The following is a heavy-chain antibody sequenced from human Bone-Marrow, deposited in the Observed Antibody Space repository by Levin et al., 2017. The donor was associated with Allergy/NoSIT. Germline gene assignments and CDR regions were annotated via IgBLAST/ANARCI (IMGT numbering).Heavy chain of an antibody. CDR1: GFTFSSYW. J-gene: IGHJ6*02. D-gene: IGHD2-15*01. V-gene: IGHV3-74*01. Sequence: PGESLKISCAASGFTFSSYWMHWVRQAPGKGLVWVSRINSDGSSTSYADSVKGRFTISRDNAKNTLYLQMNSLRAEDTAVYYCARVQVLGIGGNYGMDVWGQGTTVTVSS. CDR3: ARVQVLGIGGNYGMDV. CDR2: INSDGSST.